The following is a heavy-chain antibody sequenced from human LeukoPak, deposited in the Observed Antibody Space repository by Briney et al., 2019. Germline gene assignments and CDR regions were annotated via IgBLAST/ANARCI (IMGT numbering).Heavy chain of an antibody. J-gene: IGHJ3*02. V-gene: IGHV3-23*01. CDR3: AKDYYDSSGYYYASAFDI. Sequence: GGSLRLSCAASGFTFSSYAMSWVRQAPGKGLEWVSAISGSGGSTYYADSVKGRFTISRDNSKNTLYLQMNSLRAEDTAVYYCAKDYYDSSGYYYASAFDIWGQGTMVTVSS. CDR1: GFTFSSYA. CDR2: ISGSGGST. D-gene: IGHD3-22*01.